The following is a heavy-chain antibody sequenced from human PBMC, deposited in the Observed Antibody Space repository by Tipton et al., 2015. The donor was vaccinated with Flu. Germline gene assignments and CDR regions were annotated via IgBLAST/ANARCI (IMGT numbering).Heavy chain of an antibody. D-gene: IGHD3-10*01. CDR3: TRERRPPLVRGVATYYYYYMDV. CDR2: IRSQAYGGTT. CDR1: GFTFGDYS. V-gene: IGHV3-49*03. J-gene: IGHJ6*03. Sequence: SLRLSCTASGFTFGDYSMSWFRRAPGKGLEWVGFIRSQAYGGTTEYAASVKGRFTISRDDSKSIAYLHMNSLKTEDAAVYFCTRERRPPLVRGVATYYYYYMDVWGKGTTVTVSS.